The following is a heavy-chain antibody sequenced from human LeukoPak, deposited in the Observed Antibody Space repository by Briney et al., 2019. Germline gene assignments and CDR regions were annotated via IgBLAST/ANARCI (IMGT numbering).Heavy chain of an antibody. V-gene: IGHV4-61*02. J-gene: IGHJ3*02. CDR2: IYTSGST. D-gene: IGHD3-10*02. CDR1: GGSISSGSYY. CDR3: AREHITMYAFDI. Sequence: SETLSLTCTVSGGSISSGSYYWSWIRQPAGKGLEWIGRIYTSGSTNYNPSLKSRVTVSVDTSKNQFSLKLSSVTAADTAVYYCAREHITMYAFDIWGQGTMVTVSS.